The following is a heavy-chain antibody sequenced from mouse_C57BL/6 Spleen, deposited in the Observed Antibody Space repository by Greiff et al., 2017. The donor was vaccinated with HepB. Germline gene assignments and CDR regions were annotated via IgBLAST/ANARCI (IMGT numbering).Heavy chain of an antibody. CDR3: TRLNWDYAMDY. D-gene: IGHD4-1*01. V-gene: IGHV5-9-1*02. J-gene: IGHJ4*01. Sequence: EVQGVESGEGLVKPGGSLKLSCAASGFTFSSYAMSWVRQTPEKRLEWVAYISSGGDYIYYADTVKGRFTISRDNARHTLYLQMSSLKSEDTAMYYCTRLNWDYAMDYWGQGTSVTVSS. CDR2: ISSGGDYI. CDR1: GFTFSSYA.